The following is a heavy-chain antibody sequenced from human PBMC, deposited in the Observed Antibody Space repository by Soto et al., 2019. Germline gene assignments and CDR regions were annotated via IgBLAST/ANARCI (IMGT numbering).Heavy chain of an antibody. V-gene: IGHV4-34*01. J-gene: IGHJ3*02. Sequence: SETLSLTCAVYGGSFSGYYWSWIRQPPGKGLEWIGEINHSGSTNYNPSLKSRVTISVDTSKNQFSLKLSSVTAADTAVYYCARASSGWYLNAFDIWGQGTMVTVSS. CDR3: ARASSGWYLNAFDI. D-gene: IGHD6-19*01. CDR2: INHSGST. CDR1: GGSFSGYY.